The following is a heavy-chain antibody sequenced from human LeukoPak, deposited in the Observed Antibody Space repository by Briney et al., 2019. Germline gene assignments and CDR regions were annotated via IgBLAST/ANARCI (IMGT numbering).Heavy chain of an antibody. Sequence: GESLKISCQGSGDTFATYWIAWVRQMPGKGLELMGSIFPFDSDTRYSPSFQGQVTFSADKSINTAFLQWSSLRASDTAMYYCARLGKERGVIIPLQYWGQGTLVTVSS. D-gene: IGHD3-10*01. V-gene: IGHV5-51*01. CDR3: ARLGKERGVIIPLQY. CDR1: GDTFATYW. CDR2: IFPFDSDT. J-gene: IGHJ4*02.